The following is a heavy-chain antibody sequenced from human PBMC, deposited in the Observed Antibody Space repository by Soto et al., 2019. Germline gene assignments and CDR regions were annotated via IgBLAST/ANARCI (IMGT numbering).Heavy chain of an antibody. CDR3: ARDVHYGDYKSGMDV. CDR2: IYYSGST. CDR1: GGSISSGGYY. V-gene: IGHV4-31*03. Sequence: SETLSLTCTVSGGSISSGGYYWSWIRQHPGKGLEWIGYIYYSGSTYYNPSLKSRVTISVDTSKNQFSLKLSSVTAADTAVYYCARDVHYGDYKSGMDVWGQGTTVTGSS. J-gene: IGHJ6*02. D-gene: IGHD4-17*01.